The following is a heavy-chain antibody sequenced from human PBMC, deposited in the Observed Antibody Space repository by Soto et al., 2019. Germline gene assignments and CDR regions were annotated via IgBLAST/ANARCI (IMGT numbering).Heavy chain of an antibody. V-gene: IGHV3-49*03. CDR1: GFTFGDYA. Sequence: LRLSCTASGFTFGDYAMSWFRQAPGKGLEWVGFIRSKAYGGTTEYAASVKGRFTISRDDSKSIAYLQMNSLKTEDTAVYYCTRMYSGSYYFFDYWGQGTLVTVSS. D-gene: IGHD1-26*01. J-gene: IGHJ4*02. CDR3: TRMYSGSYYFFDY. CDR2: IRSKAYGGTT.